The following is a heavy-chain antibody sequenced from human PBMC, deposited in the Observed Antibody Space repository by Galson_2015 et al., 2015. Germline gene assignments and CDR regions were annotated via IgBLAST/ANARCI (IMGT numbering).Heavy chain of an antibody. CDR1: GFTFSSYS. V-gene: IGHV3-48*01. CDR2: ISSSSSTI. J-gene: IGHJ4*02. Sequence: SLRLSCAASGFTFSSYSMNWVRQAPGKGLEWVSYISSSSSTIYYADSVKGRFTISRDNAKNSLYLQMNSLRAEDTAVYYCARDRVGSDYGSGTLYYFDYWGQGTLVTVSS. D-gene: IGHD3-10*01. CDR3: ARDRVGSDYGSGTLYYFDY.